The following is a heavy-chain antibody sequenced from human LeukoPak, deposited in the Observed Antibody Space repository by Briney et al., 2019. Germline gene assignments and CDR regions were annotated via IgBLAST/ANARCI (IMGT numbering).Heavy chain of an antibody. J-gene: IGHJ4*02. V-gene: IGHV1-2*02. CDR1: GYTFTGYY. CDR3: ARVADYYDSSGYYDY. D-gene: IGHD3-22*01. Sequence: ASVKVSCKASGYTFTGYYMHWVRQAPGQGLEWMGWINPNSGGTNSAQKFQGRVTMTRDTSISTAYMELSSLRSDDTAVYYCARVADYYDSSGYYDYWGQGTLVTVSS. CDR2: INPNSGGT.